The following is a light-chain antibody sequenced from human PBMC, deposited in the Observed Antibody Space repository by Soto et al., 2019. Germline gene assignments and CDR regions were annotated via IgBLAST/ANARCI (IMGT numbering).Light chain of an antibody. CDR2: DAS. Sequence: DIQMTQSPSSLSASAGDRVTITCQASQDISKYLNWYQQKPGKAPKLLIYDASNLETGVPSRFSGSGSGTDFTFTISSLQPEDIGTYYCQQYDNVPRTFGQGTKLEIK. J-gene: IGKJ2*01. V-gene: IGKV1-33*01. CDR1: QDISKY. CDR3: QQYDNVPRT.